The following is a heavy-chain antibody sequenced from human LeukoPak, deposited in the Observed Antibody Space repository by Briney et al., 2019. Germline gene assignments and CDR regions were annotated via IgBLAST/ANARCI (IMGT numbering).Heavy chain of an antibody. CDR3: AKDASSSRPNWFDP. V-gene: IGHV3-30*02. CDR1: GYTFTGYY. CDR2: IRYDGSNK. D-gene: IGHD6-13*01. Sequence: SCKASGYTFTGYYMHWVRQAPGKGLEWVAFIRYDGSNKYYADSVRGRFTISRDNSKNTLYLQMNSLRAEDTAVYYCAKDASSSRPNWFDPWGQGTLVTVSS. J-gene: IGHJ5*02.